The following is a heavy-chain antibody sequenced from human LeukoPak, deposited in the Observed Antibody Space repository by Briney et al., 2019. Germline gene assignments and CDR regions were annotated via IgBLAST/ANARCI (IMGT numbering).Heavy chain of an antibody. CDR1: GYTFTSYY. Sequence: GASVKVSCEASGYTFTSYYMHWVRQAPGQGLEWMGIINPSGGSTSYAQKFQGRVTMTRDTSTSTVYMELSSLRSEDTAVYYCARETKRRITMIVVVNHFDYWGQGTLVTVSS. J-gene: IGHJ4*02. CDR3: ARETKRRITMIVVVNHFDY. CDR2: INPSGGST. D-gene: IGHD3-22*01. V-gene: IGHV1-46*01.